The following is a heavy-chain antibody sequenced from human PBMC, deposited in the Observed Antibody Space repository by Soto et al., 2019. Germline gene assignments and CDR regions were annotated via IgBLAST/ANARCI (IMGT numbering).Heavy chain of an antibody. CDR2: ISYSGST. J-gene: IGHJ4*02. D-gene: IGHD2-15*01. CDR3: ARHFCSGSACYYFDY. V-gene: IGHV4-59*08. Sequence: SLTCTVSGGSISSYYWSWIRQPPGKGLEWIASISYSGSTYYNPTLKSRVTISVDASKNQFSLKLSSVTAADTAVYYCARHFCSGSACYYFDYWGQGTLVTVPQ. CDR1: GGSISSYY.